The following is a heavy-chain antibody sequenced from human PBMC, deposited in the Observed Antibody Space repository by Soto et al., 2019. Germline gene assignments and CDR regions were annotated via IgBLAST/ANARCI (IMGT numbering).Heavy chain of an antibody. V-gene: IGHV3-9*01. CDR2: INWNSRTI. Sequence: EVKLVESGGCFVQPGRSLTLACATSGFTFQNFAMHWVRQAPGKGLIWVSSINWNSRTILYADSVKGRFTISRDNATSSLYLQMNSLRVEDTALYYCVKDFSGYTHGVRAFEIWGQGTMVTVSS. CDR3: VKDFSGYTHGVRAFEI. J-gene: IGHJ3*02. CDR1: GFTFQNFA. D-gene: IGHD5-18*01.